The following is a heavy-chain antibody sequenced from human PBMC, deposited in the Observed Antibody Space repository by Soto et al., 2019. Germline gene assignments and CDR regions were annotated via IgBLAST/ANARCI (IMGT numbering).Heavy chain of an antibody. CDR3: ARDYSGRLPRRADYYNAMDV. V-gene: IGHV3-13*05. Sequence: WGSLRLSCAASGFSFGNYDLHWVRQATGKGLEWVSAMGAADDPYYIASVKGRFTVSRDNAQKSLYLQMNNLRVEDTAIYYCARDYSGRLPRRADYYNAMDVWGRGTTVTVSS. D-gene: IGHD2-15*01. J-gene: IGHJ6*02. CDR2: MGAADDP. CDR1: GFSFGNYD.